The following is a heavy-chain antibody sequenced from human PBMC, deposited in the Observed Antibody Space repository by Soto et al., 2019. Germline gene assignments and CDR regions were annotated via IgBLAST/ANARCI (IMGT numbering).Heavy chain of an antibody. J-gene: IGHJ6*03. CDR2: IRSKANSYAT. Sequence: GGSLRLSCAASGFTFSGSAMHWVRQASGKGLEWVGRIRSKANSYATAYAASVKGRFTISRDDSKNTAYLQMNSLKTEDTAVYYCIVHVRTAAAISDYYYMDVWGKGTTVTVSS. D-gene: IGHD2-2*01. CDR1: GFTFSGSA. CDR3: IVHVRTAAAISDYYYMDV. V-gene: IGHV3-73*01.